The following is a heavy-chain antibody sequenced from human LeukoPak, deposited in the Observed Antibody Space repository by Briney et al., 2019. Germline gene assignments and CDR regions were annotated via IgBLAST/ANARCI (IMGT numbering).Heavy chain of an antibody. CDR2: IYPGDSDT. D-gene: IGHD5-12*01. CDR1: GYTFTSYW. V-gene: IGHV5-51*01. CDR3: ARLYSGYVSHAFDI. Sequence: ASVKVSCKASGYTFTSYWIGWVRQMPGKGLEWMGIIYPGDSDTRYSPSFQGQVTISADKSISTAYLQWSSLKASDTAMYYCARLYSGYVSHAFDIWGQGTMVTVSS. J-gene: IGHJ3*02.